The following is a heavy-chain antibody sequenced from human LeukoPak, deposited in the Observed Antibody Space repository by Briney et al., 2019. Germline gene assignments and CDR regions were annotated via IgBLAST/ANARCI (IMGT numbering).Heavy chain of an antibody. Sequence: SETLSLTCTVSGGSISSYYWSWIRQPPGKGLEWIGYIYYSGSTNYNPSLKSRVTISVDTSKNQFSLKLSSVPAADTAVYYCARHGGRFLEWLLDVWGKGTTVTVSS. D-gene: IGHD3-3*01. CDR1: GGSISSYY. V-gene: IGHV4-59*01. CDR2: IYYSGST. CDR3: ARHGGRFLEWLLDV. J-gene: IGHJ6*04.